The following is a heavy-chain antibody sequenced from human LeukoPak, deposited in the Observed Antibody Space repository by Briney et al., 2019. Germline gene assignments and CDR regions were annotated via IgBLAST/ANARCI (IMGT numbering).Heavy chain of an antibody. Sequence: ASVKVSCKASGYTFTSYYMHWVRQAPGQGLEWMGIINPSGGSTSYAQKFQGRVTMTRDTSTSTDYMELSSLRSEDTAVYYCASPLIFGYSSSATDYWGQGTLVTVSS. CDR1: GYTFTSYY. CDR2: INPSGGST. J-gene: IGHJ4*02. V-gene: IGHV1-46*01. CDR3: ASPLIFGYSSSATDY. D-gene: IGHD6-6*01.